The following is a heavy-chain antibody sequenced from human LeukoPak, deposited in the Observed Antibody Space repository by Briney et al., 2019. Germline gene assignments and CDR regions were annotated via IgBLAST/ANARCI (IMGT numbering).Heavy chain of an antibody. CDR1: GGSITSYY. J-gene: IGHJ4*02. V-gene: IGHV4-59*01. CDR2: IYYSGST. CDR3: ARDSRWGTYYNALLYYFDY. D-gene: IGHD3-10*01. Sequence: PSETLSLTCTVSGGSITSYYWSWIRQPPGKGLEWIGYIYYSGSTNYNPSLKSRVTISVDTSKNQFSLKLSSVTAADTAVYYCARDSRWGTYYNALLYYFDYWGQGTLVTVSS.